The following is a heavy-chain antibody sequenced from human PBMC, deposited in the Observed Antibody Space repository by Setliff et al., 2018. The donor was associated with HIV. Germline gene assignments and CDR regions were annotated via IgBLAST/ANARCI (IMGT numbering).Heavy chain of an antibody. D-gene: IGHD1-26*01. J-gene: IGHJ4*02. Sequence: PSETLSLTCNVSGGSITGRIYYWGWIRQPPGKGLEWIGAINYSGNTYYNPSLKSRLTIFLDTSKNQFSLKLSSVTAADTAVYYCASRGTRWSGTYSDYWGQGLPVTVSS. V-gene: IGHV4-39*01. CDR2: INYSGNT. CDR3: ASRGTRWSGTYSDY. CDR1: GGSITGRIYY.